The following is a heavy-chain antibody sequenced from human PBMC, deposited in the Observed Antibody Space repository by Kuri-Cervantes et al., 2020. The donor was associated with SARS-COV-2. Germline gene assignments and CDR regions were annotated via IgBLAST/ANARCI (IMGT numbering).Heavy chain of an antibody. CDR2: IYYSGST. V-gene: IGHV4-39*01. J-gene: IGHJ4*02. Sequence: GSLRLSCTVSGGSISSSSYYWGWIRQPPGKGLEWIGSIYYSGSTYYNPSLKSRVTISVDTSKNQFSLKLSSVTAADTAVYYCARHPAYYDILTGYYTPYYFDYWGQGTLVTVSS. CDR3: ARHPAYYDILTGYYTPYYFDY. CDR1: GGSISSSSYY. D-gene: IGHD3-9*01.